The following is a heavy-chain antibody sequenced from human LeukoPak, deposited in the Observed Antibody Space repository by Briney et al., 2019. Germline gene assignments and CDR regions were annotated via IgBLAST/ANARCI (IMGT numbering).Heavy chain of an antibody. V-gene: IGHV3-7*01. Sequence: GGSLRLSCAASGFTFSSYWMSWVRQAPGKGLQSVAYISQDVSHKYYVDSVKGRFTISRDNAKNSLHLEMNSRRAEDTALYYCARVGYNGWNFENWGQGTLVTVPS. CDR1: GFTFSSYW. CDR2: ISQDVSHK. J-gene: IGHJ4*02. CDR3: ARVGYNGWNFEN. D-gene: IGHD5-12*01.